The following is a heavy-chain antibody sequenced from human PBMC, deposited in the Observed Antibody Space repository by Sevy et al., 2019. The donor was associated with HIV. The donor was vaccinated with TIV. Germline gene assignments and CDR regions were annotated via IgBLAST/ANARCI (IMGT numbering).Heavy chain of an antibody. CDR1: GFTFTDYA. CDR3: AKDKAFRFLDYLPSNYYFDY. CDR2: ITNTGGNT. D-gene: IGHD3-3*01. Sequence: GGSLRLSCAASGFTFTDYAMSWVRQAPGKGLEWISTITNTGGNTYYADSVRGRFTISRDNCKHTLHLQMNSLRAEDTAVYYCAKDKAFRFLDYLPSNYYFDYWGQGTLVTVSS. V-gene: IGHV3-23*01. J-gene: IGHJ4*02.